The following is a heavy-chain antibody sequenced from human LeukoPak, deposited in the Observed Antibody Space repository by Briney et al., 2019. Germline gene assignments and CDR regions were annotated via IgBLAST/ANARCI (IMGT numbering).Heavy chain of an antibody. V-gene: IGHV3-48*03. CDR2: ISSSGNSI. CDR1: GFTFSSYE. CDR3: GGTGSSGDPVVDY. Sequence: RGSLRLSCVASGFTFSSYEMNWVRQAPGKGLEWVSYISSSGNSIFYADFVKGRFTISRDNAKNSLYLQMNSLRAEDTAVCYCGGTGSSGDPVVDYWGQGTLVTVSS. J-gene: IGHJ4*02. D-gene: IGHD3-10*01.